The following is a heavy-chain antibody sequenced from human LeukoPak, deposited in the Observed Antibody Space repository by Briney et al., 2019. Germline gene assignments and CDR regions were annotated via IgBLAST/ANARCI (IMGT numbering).Heavy chain of an antibody. Sequence: PGGSLRLSCSASGFTFSSYAMHWVRQAPGKGPEYVSTISINGDNTYYADSVKGRFTISRDNSKNTLYLQMSSLRAEDTAVYYCAKDQEYSYDYWGQGTQVTVSS. CDR1: GFTFSSYA. CDR2: ISINGDNT. CDR3: AKDQEYSYDY. J-gene: IGHJ4*02. V-gene: IGHV3-64D*06. D-gene: IGHD2/OR15-2a*01.